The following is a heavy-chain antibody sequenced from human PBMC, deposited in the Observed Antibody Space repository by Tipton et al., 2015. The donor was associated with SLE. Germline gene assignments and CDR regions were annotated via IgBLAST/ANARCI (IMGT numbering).Heavy chain of an antibody. CDR1: GGSISSSSYY. V-gene: IGHV4-39*01. CDR3: ARPLYSSSWYYFDY. J-gene: IGHJ4*02. CDR2: IYYSGST. Sequence: LRLSCTVSGGSISSSSYYWGWIRQPPGKGLEWIGSIYYSGSTYYNPSLKSRVTISVDTSKNQFSLKLSSVTAADTAVYYCARPLYSSSWYYFDYWGQGTLVTVSS. D-gene: IGHD6-13*01.